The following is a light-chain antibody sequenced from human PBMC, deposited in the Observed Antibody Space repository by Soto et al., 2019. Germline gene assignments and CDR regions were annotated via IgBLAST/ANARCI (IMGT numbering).Light chain of an antibody. CDR1: QGISNY. J-gene: IGKJ1*01. Sequence: DIQMTQSPSSLSASVGDRVTITCRASQGISNYLAWYQQKPGKVPKLLIYAASTLQSGVPSRFSGSGSGTDFTLTISTLQPDDVASYSCQKYNIARWTFGQGTKVEIK. CDR3: QKYNIARWT. CDR2: AAS. V-gene: IGKV1-27*01.